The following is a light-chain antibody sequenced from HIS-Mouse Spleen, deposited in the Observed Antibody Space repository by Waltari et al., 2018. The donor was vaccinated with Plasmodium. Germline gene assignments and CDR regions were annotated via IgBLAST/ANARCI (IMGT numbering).Light chain of an antibody. J-gene: IGKJ1*01. Sequence: AIRMTQSPTSLSASPGARVTITCRASQGISRYLAWYQQKPGKAPKLLIYAASTLQSGVPSRFSGSGSGTDFTLTISCLQSEDFATYYCQQYYSYPWTFGQGTKVEIK. CDR1: QGISRY. CDR2: AAS. CDR3: QQYYSYPWT. V-gene: IGKV1-8*01.